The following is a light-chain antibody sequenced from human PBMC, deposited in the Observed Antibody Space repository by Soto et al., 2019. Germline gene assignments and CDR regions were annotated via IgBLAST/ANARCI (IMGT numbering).Light chain of an antibody. Sequence: QSALTQPASVSGSPGQSITISCTGTSSDVGSYNLVSWYQQHPGKAPKLMIYECSKRPSGVSNRFSGSKSGNTASLTISGLQAEDEADYYCCSYAGSRTLVFGGGTKLTVL. V-gene: IGLV2-23*01. CDR3: CSYAGSRTLV. CDR2: ECS. CDR1: SSDVGSYNL. J-gene: IGLJ2*01.